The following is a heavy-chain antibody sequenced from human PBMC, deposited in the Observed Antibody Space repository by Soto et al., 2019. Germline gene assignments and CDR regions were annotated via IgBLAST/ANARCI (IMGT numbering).Heavy chain of an antibody. CDR2: IIPIIGII. J-gene: IGHJ5*02. CDR3: AGDPDSHYNDSHASSYP. V-gene: IGHV1-69*08. D-gene: IGHD4-4*01. CDR1: GGTFSTYT. Sequence: QVQLVQSGAEVKKPGSSVKVSCKASGGTFSTYTITWVRQAPGQGLEWMGRIIPIIGIINYAQKFQGRVTISADTFTGTAYMELTGLRSDDTAVYYCAGDPDSHYNDSHASSYPWGQGTLVTVSS.